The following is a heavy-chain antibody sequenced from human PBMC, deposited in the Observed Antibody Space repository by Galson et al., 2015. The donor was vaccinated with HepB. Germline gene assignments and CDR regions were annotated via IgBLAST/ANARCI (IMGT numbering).Heavy chain of an antibody. D-gene: IGHD3-3*01. CDR3: VKGTMFGVAYQYGMDV. CDR1: GFTFSPHA. J-gene: IGHJ6*02. CDR2: INSSGGTA. Sequence: SLRLSCAASGFTFSPHAMHWFRQAPGKGLEYVSGINSSGGTAYYTDSVKGRFTISRDNSKNTVNLQMSSLRAEDTGIYYCVKGTMFGVAYQYGMDVWGQGTTVTVSS. V-gene: IGHV3-64D*06.